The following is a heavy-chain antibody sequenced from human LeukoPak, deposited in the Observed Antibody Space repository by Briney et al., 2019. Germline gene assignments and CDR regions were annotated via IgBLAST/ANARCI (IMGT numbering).Heavy chain of an antibody. CDR2: ISSSSSYI. D-gene: IGHD5-18*01. CDR1: GFTFSSYS. J-gene: IGHJ4*02. Sequence: PGGSLRLSCAASGFTFSSYSMNWVRQAPGKGLEWVSSISSSSSYIYYADSVKGRFTISRDNAKNSLYLQMNSLRAEDTAVYYCARAVDGYSYGLGAYWGQGTLVSVSS. V-gene: IGHV3-21*01. CDR3: ARAVDGYSYGLGAY.